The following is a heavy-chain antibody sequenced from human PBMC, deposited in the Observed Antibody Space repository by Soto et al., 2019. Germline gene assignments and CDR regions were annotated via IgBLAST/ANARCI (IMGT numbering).Heavy chain of an antibody. CDR3: AREGGEEWIDYYYYGMDV. J-gene: IGHJ6*02. D-gene: IGHD3-3*01. V-gene: IGHV3-33*01. CDR1: GFAFSNFV. Sequence: QVQLVESGGGVVQPGTSLTLSCAASGFAFSNFVMHWVRQAPGKGLECVAVIWHGASHEYYADSVQGRFTISRDNSKHLLYLQMNSLRAEDTAVYYCAREGGEEWIDYYYYGMDVWGHGTTVTVSS. CDR2: IWHGASHE.